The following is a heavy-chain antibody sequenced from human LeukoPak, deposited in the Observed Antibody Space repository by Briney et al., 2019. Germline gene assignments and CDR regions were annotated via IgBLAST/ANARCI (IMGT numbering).Heavy chain of an antibody. D-gene: IGHD5-18*01. J-gene: IGHJ4*02. CDR2: IIPIFGTA. V-gene: IGHV1-69*13. CDR3: ARVPHGYSYGYYFDY. Sequence: ASVKVSCEASGGTFSSYAISWVRQAPGQGLEWMGGIIPIFGTANYAQKFQGRVTITADESTSTAYMELSSLRSEDTAVYYCARVPHGYSYGYYFDYWGQGTLVTVSS. CDR1: GGTFSSYA.